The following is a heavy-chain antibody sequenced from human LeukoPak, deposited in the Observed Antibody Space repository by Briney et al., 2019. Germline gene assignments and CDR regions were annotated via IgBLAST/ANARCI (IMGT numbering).Heavy chain of an antibody. V-gene: IGHV3-30*18. J-gene: IGHJ4*02. CDR2: ISYDGSNK. CDR1: GFTFSSYG. CDR3: AKGVTTGY. Sequence: GRSLRLSCAASGFTFSSYGMHWVRQAPGKGLERVAVISYDGSNKYYADSVKGRFTISRDNSKNTLYLQMNSLRAEDTAVYYCAKGVTTGYWGQGTLVTVSS. D-gene: IGHD4-17*01.